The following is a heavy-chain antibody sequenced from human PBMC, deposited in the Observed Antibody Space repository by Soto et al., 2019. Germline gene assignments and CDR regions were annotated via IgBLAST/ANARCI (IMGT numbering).Heavy chain of an antibody. J-gene: IGHJ4*02. Sequence: QLVESGGDLVQPGRSLRLSCAAAGFTFDSSEFNWVRQAPGKTLEWVSYISSRGNIIYYADSVKGRFTISRDNAKNSVFLQMDSLRAEDTALYYCARGLYTYGPHVFDFWGQGTLVTVSS. V-gene: IGHV3-48*03. CDR1: GFTFDSSE. D-gene: IGHD5-18*01. CDR2: ISSRGNII. CDR3: ARGLYTYGPHVFDF.